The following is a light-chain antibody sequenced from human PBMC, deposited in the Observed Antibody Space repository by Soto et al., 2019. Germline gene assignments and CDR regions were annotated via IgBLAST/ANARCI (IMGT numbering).Light chain of an antibody. CDR2: EVS. CDR3: CSYAGDYMFV. V-gene: IGLV2-14*01. CDR1: SSDVGGYNY. J-gene: IGLJ1*01. Sequence: QSVLTQPASVSGSPGQSITISCTGTSSDVGGYNYVSWYQQHPGKAPKLMIYEVSNRPSGVSNRFSGSKSGNTASLTISGLQAEDEGDYYCCSYAGDYMFVFGTGTKVTVL.